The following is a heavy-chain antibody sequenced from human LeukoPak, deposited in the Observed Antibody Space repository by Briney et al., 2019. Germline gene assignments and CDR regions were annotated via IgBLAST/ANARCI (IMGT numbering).Heavy chain of an antibody. D-gene: IGHD3-3*01. CDR1: GFTFSSYS. CDR3: ARGENTIFGVVNYYYYMDV. CDR2: ISSSSSYI. J-gene: IGHJ6*03. V-gene: IGHV3-21*01. Sequence: GGSLRLSCAASGFTFSSYSMKWVRQAPGKGLEWVSSISSSSSYIYYADSVKGRFTISRDNAKNSLYLQMNSLRAEDTAVYYCARGENTIFGVVNYYYYMDVWGKGTTVTVSS.